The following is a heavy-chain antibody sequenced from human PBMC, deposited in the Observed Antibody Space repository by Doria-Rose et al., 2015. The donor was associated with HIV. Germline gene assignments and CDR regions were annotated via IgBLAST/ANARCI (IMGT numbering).Heavy chain of an antibody. V-gene: IGHV3-9*01. Sequence: EVQLVESGGGLVQPGRSLRLSCVGSGFSFESYAMHWVRLAPGKGLEWVSGISWDSGANGNADSVECRFTISRDNAKKSVYLEMRSLRPEDTAFYYCAKAPIIGPKYYFYMDVWGKGTSVTVSS. CDR2: ISWDSGAN. J-gene: IGHJ6*03. D-gene: IGHD3-3*01. CDR1: GFSFESYA. CDR3: AKAPIIGPKYYFYMDV.